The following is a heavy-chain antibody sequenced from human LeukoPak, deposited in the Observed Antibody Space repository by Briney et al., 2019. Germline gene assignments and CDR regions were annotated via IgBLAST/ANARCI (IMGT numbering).Heavy chain of an antibody. J-gene: IGHJ4*02. D-gene: IGHD3-22*01. V-gene: IGHV4-59*11. Sequence: SETLSLTCTVSGRSISSHYWSWVRQTPGERPEWIAYFYYSGTTNWHPSLKSRVTISIDSSKNQFSLKLSSVTAADTAIYYCARGTGFYDSSGHYYWGYFDSWGQGTLVPVSS. CDR2: FYYSGTT. CDR3: ARGTGFYDSSGHYYWGYFDS. CDR1: GRSISSHY.